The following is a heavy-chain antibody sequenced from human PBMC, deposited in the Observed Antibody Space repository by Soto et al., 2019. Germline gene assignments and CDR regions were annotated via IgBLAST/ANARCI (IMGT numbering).Heavy chain of an antibody. CDR1: GYTITSYY. Sequence: ASVKVSCKASGYTITSYYIHWVRQAPGQGLEWMGVINPSGGDTIYAQKFQGRVTMTRDTPTTTVYMEVNSLRSEDTAVYYCARRGEAGVAYCGGECEKEDGLDIWG. CDR3: ARRGEAGVAYCGGECEKEDGLDI. CDR2: INPSGGDT. D-gene: IGHD2-21*01. V-gene: IGHV1-46*01. J-gene: IGHJ3*02.